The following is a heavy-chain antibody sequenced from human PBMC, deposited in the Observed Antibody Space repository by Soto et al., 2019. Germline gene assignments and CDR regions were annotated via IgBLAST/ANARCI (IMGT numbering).Heavy chain of an antibody. CDR2: ITNRGTHT. J-gene: IGHJ5*01. V-gene: IGHV3-21*06. CDR3: ARAHEVAWFDS. CDR1: GFSFSSYT. Sequence: GGSLRLSCAASGFSFSSYTMNWVRQAPGKGLQWVASITNRGTHTYSADSVKGRFTISRDDDKNSLYLQMNNLRAEDTATYYCARAHEVAWFDSWGLGTLVTVSS. D-gene: IGHD2-15*01.